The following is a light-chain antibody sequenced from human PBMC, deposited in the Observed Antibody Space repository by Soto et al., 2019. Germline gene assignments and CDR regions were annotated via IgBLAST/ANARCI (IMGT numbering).Light chain of an antibody. V-gene: IGKV3-11*01. Sequence: EIVLTQSPATLSLSPGERATLSCRASQSVSSYLAWYQQKPGQAPRLLIYDASNRATGIPARFSGSGSGTDFTLIISRLEPEDYAVYFCQQRINWPPLYTFGQGTKLEIK. J-gene: IGKJ2*01. CDR1: QSVSSY. CDR3: QQRINWPPLYT. CDR2: DAS.